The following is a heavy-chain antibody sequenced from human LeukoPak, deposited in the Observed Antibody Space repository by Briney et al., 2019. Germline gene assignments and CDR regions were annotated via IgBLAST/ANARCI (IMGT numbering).Heavy chain of an antibody. J-gene: IGHJ5*02. D-gene: IGHD3-9*01. V-gene: IGHV4-39*01. CDR2: IYYSGST. CDR1: GGSISSSSYY. CDR3: ARLGYYDILTGYYPNWFDP. Sequence: SETLSLTCTVSGGSISSSSYYWGWIRQPPGKGLEWIGSIYYSGSTYYNPSLKSRVTISVDTSKNQFSLKLSSVTAADTAVYYCARLGYYDILTGYYPNWFDPGGQGTLVTVSS.